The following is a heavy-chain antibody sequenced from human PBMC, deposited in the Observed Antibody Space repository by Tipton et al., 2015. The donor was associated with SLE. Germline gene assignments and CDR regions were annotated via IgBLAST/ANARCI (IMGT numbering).Heavy chain of an antibody. CDR3: ARDDYLDAFDI. Sequence: TLSLTCTVSGGSISSYYWSWIRQPPVKGLEWIGYIYYSGSTNYNPPPKSRVTISVDTSKNQFSLKLSSVTAADTAVYYCARDDYLDAFDIWGQGTMVTVSS. D-gene: IGHD4-11*01. CDR1: GGSISSYY. J-gene: IGHJ3*02. V-gene: IGHV4-59*01. CDR2: IYYSGST.